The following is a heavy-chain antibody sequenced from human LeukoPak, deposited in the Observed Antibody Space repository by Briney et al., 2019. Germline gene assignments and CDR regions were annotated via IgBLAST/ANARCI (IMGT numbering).Heavy chain of an antibody. CDR2: IYYSGST. V-gene: IGHV4-59*12. Sequence: SETLSLTCTVSGGPISSYYWSWIRQPPGKGLEWIGYIYYSGSTYYNPSLKSRVTISVDTSKNQFSLKLSSVTAADTAVYYCARGDYYDSSGIAVQHWGQGTLVTVSS. CDR3: ARGDYYDSSGIAVQH. J-gene: IGHJ1*01. CDR1: GGPISSYY. D-gene: IGHD3-22*01.